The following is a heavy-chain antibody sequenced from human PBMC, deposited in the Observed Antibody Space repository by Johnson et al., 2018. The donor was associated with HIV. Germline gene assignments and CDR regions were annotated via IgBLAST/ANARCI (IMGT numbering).Heavy chain of an antibody. V-gene: IGHV3-66*02. D-gene: IGHD2-21*02. CDR3: AKVYCGGDCSFGGAAFNI. Sequence: VQLVESGGGFVQPGGSLRLSCAASGFTVSRNYMNWVRQAPGKGLEWVSVIYSGGSTHYADSVKGRFTISRDNSKNTLYLQMNSLRAEDTAVYYCAKVYCGGDCSFGGAAFNIWGQGTMVTVSS. CDR2: IYSGGST. J-gene: IGHJ3*02. CDR1: GFTVSRNY.